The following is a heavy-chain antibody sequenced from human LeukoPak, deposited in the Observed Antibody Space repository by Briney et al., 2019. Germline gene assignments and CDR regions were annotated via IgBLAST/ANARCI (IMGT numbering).Heavy chain of an antibody. CDR2: IYYSGST. J-gene: IGHJ1*01. Sequence: SETLSLTCTVSGGSISSYYWSWIRQPPGKGLEWIGYIYYSGSTNYNPSLKSRVTISVDTSKNQFSLKLSSVTAADTAVYYCARAAAGIGFQHWGQGTLVTVSS. V-gene: IGHV4-59*08. CDR3: ARAAAGIGFQH. CDR1: GGSISSYY. D-gene: IGHD6-13*01.